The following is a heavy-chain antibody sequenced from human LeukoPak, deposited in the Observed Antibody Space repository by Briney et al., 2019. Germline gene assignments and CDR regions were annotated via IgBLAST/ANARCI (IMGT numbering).Heavy chain of an antibody. Sequence: ASVKVSCKASGSTFTGYYMHWVRQAPGQGLEWMGWINPNSGGTKYAQKFQGRVTMTRDTSISTAYMELSRLRSDDTAVYYCASSITMIVVVTPAPNFDYWGQGTLVTVSS. CDR1: GSTFTGYY. D-gene: IGHD3-22*01. CDR2: INPNSGGT. V-gene: IGHV1-2*02. J-gene: IGHJ4*02. CDR3: ASSITMIVVVTPAPNFDY.